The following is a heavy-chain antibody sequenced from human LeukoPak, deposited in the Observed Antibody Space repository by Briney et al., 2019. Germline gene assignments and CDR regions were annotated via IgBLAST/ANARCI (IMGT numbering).Heavy chain of an antibody. CDR2: IRSKANGYAT. V-gene: IGHV3-73*01. CDR3: ARHRIVGATTCFDY. Sequence: GGSLRLSCAASGFTFSGSAMHWVRQASGKGLEWVGRIRSKANGYATAYAASVKGRFTISRDDSKNTAYLQMNSLKTEDTAVYYCARHRIVGATTCFDYWGQGTLVTVSS. D-gene: IGHD1-26*01. CDR1: GFTFSGSA. J-gene: IGHJ4*02.